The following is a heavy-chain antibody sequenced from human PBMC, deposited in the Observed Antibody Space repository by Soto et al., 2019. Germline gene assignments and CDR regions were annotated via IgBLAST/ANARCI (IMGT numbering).Heavy chain of an antibody. CDR3: ARQRQLVYVEY. D-gene: IGHD6-6*01. Sequence: QVQLVQSGAEVKEPGASVKVSCKASGYTFTYYTIHWVRQAPGQGLEWMGSISSGNGNTKFSQKFQDRVTFTRDTSAGTAYIELVSLRSEDTAVFYCARQRQLVYVEYWSQGTLVTVSS. J-gene: IGHJ4*02. V-gene: IGHV1-3*01. CDR1: GYTFTYYT. CDR2: ISSGNGNT.